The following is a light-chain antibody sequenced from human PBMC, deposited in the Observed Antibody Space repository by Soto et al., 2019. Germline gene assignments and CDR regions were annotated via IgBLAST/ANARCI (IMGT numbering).Light chain of an antibody. Sequence: EIQMTQSPSSLSASVGDGVTITCRASQSISSYVSWYQQKPGKAPKLLIYDASSLESGVPSRFSGSGSGTEFTLTISSLQPDDFATYYCQHYDSYPWTFGQGTKVDIK. CDR1: QSISSY. CDR3: QHYDSYPWT. V-gene: IGKV1-5*01. J-gene: IGKJ1*01. CDR2: DAS.